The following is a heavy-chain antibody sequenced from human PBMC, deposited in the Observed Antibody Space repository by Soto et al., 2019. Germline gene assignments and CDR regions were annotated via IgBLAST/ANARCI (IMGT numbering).Heavy chain of an antibody. V-gene: IGHV1-18*04. D-gene: IGHD1-1*01. CDR2: ISAYNGNT. CDR3: ARVRGTRPVYYYYCMDV. J-gene: IGHJ6*02. Sequence: ASVKVSCKASGYTFTSYGISWVRQAPGQGLEWMGWISAYNGNTNYAQKLQGRVTMTTDTSTSTAYMELRSLISDDTAVYSCARVRGTRPVYYYYCMDVWGQGTTVTVSS. CDR1: GYTFTSYG.